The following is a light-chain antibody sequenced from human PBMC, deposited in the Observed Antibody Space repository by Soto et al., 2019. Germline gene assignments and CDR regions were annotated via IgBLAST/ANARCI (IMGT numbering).Light chain of an antibody. CDR1: QGISSY. Sequence: IRMTQSRPSLSASTGGRFTITCRASQGISSYLAWYQQKPGKAPKLLXYAASTLQSGVPSRFSGSGSGTDFTLTISCLQSEDFATYYCQQYYSYPQVTFGGGTKVDIK. CDR3: QQYYSYPQVT. CDR2: AAS. V-gene: IGKV1-8*01. J-gene: IGKJ4*01.